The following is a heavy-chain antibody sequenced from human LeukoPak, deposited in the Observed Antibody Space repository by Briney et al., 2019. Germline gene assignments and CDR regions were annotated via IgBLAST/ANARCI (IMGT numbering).Heavy chain of an antibody. CDR3: AKRSLSGWETFDY. Sequence: GGSLRLSCAASGFTFSSYAMHWVRQAPGKGLEYVSGISSNGGSTYYANSVKGRFTISRDNSKNTLYLQMNSLRAEDTAVYYCAKRSLSGWETFDYWGQGTLVTVSS. D-gene: IGHD6-19*01. V-gene: IGHV3-64*04. J-gene: IGHJ4*02. CDR1: GFTFSSYA. CDR2: ISSNGGST.